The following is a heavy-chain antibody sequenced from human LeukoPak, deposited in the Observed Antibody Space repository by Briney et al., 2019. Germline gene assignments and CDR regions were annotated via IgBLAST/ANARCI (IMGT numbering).Heavy chain of an antibody. Sequence: PGGSLRLSCAASGFTFSSYIMNWVRQAPRKGLEWVSSISSSSSYIYYAESVKGRFTISRDNAKNSLYLQMNSLTAEDTAVYYCAREYGSGWYDYWGQGTLVTVSS. CDR1: GFTFSSYI. CDR2: ISSSSSYI. CDR3: AREYGSGWYDY. J-gene: IGHJ4*02. V-gene: IGHV3-21*01. D-gene: IGHD6-19*01.